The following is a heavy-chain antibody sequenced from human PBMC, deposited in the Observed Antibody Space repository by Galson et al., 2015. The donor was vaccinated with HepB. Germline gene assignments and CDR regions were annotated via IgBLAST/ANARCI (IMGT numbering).Heavy chain of an antibody. V-gene: IGHV1-18*01. CDR2: VSAYTGDT. Sequence: SVKVSCKASGYTFSNYGITWVRQAPGQGLEWMGWVSAYTGDTDYVQKFQGRVTMATDTSTSTAYMELRSLMSDDTAMYYCARGVGARRAAFNLWGQGTLVTVSS. D-gene: IGHD6-6*01. CDR1: GYTFSNYG. CDR3: ARGVGARRAAFNL. J-gene: IGHJ4*02.